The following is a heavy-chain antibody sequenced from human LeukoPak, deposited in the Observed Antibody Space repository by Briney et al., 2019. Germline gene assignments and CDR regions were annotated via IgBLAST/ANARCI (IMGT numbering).Heavy chain of an antibody. CDR3: ARGVDSAIDW. Sequence: GGSLRLSCAASGFTFSSYWMNWVRQAPGKGLEWVANINGDGRDKYYVGSVRGRFTISRDDADNALYLQMNSLRGDDTALYYCARGVDSAIDWWGQGTLVTVSS. CDR2: INGDGRDK. CDR1: GFTFSSYW. D-gene: IGHD3-9*01. J-gene: IGHJ4*02. V-gene: IGHV3-7*01.